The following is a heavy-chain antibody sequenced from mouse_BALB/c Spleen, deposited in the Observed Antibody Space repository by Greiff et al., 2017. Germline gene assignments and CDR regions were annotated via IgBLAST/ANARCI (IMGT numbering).Heavy chain of an antibody. J-gene: IGHJ3*01. D-gene: IGHD1-1*01. V-gene: IGHV2-9*02. CDR3: ARGPYGKFAY. CDR2: IWAGGST. CDR1: GFSLTSYG. Sequence: VKLMESGPGLVAPSQSLSITCTVSGFSLTSYGVHWVRQPPGKGLEWLGVIWAGGSTNYNSALMSRLSISKDNSKSQVFLKMNSLQTDDTAMYYCARGPYGKFAYWGQGTLVTVSA.